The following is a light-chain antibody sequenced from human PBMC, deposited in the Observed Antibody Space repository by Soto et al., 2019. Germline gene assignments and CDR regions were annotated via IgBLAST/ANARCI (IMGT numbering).Light chain of an antibody. CDR2: NAG. CDR1: QSVRDNF. V-gene: IGKV3-20*01. J-gene: IGKJ3*01. Sequence: EIVLTQSPDTLSLSPGERATLSCRASQSVRDNFLAWYQQRPGQSPRLLIYNAGSRATGIPERISGSGSETDFTLTIYRLEPEDFAVYYCQQYGSSFTFGPGTKVDIK. CDR3: QQYGSSFT.